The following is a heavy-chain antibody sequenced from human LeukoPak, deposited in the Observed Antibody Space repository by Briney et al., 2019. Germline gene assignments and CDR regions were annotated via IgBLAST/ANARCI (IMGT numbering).Heavy chain of an antibody. D-gene: IGHD4-17*01. CDR3: ARIANYGDFDFDY. J-gene: IGHJ4*02. Sequence: KPSETLSLTCTVSGGSISSGGYYWTWIRQHPGKGLEWIGYIYYSGSTYYNPSLKSRLTMSVDTSKNQFSLKLSSVTAADTAVYYCARIANYGDFDFDYWGQGTLVTVSS. V-gene: IGHV4-31*03. CDR2: IYYSGST. CDR1: GGSISSGGYY.